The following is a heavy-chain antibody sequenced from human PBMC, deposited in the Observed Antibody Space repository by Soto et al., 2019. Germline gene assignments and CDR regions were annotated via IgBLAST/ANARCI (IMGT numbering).Heavy chain of an antibody. J-gene: IGHJ5*02. CDR3: ARGTRGGYSSSWRSWFDP. CDR1: GFTFSDYY. V-gene: IGHV3-11*01. CDR2: ISSSGSTI. Sequence: GGSLRLSCAASGFTFSDYYMSWIRQAPGKGLEWVSYISSSGSTIYYADSVKGRFTISRDNAKNSLYLQMNSLRAEDTAVYYCARGTRGGYSSSWRSWFDPWGQGTLVTVSS. D-gene: IGHD6-13*01.